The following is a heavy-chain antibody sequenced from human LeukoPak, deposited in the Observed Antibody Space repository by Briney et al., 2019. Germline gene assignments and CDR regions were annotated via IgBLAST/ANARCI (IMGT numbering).Heavy chain of an antibody. J-gene: IGHJ6*02. D-gene: IGHD2-15*01. Sequence: GASVKVSCKASGYTFTGYYMHWVRQAPGQGLEWMGWINPNSGGTNYAQKFQGRVTMTRDTSISTAYMELSRLRSDETAVYYCARDLVADYYYYGMDVWGQGTTVTVSS. V-gene: IGHV1-2*02. CDR3: ARDLVADYYYYGMDV. CDR1: GYTFTGYY. CDR2: INPNSGGT.